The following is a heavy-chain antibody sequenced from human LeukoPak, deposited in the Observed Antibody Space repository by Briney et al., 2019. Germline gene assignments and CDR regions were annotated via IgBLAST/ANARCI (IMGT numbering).Heavy chain of an antibody. CDR1: GFTFNAFG. J-gene: IGHJ4*02. Sequence: GGSLRLSCAASGFTFNAFGMNWVRQAPGKGLEWVSYIGTTSGAIYYADSVKGRFTISRDSAKNSLYLQMNSLRAEDTAVYYCAREMDTAMVNFIDYWGQGTLVTVSS. CDR3: AREMDTAMVNFIDY. CDR2: IGTTSGAI. D-gene: IGHD5-18*01. V-gene: IGHV3-48*01.